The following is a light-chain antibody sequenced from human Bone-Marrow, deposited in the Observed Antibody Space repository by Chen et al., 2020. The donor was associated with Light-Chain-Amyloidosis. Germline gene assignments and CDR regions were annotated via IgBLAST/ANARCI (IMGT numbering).Light chain of an antibody. CDR1: NIGTTS. CDR3: QVWDRSSDRPV. J-gene: IGLJ3*02. V-gene: IGLV3-21*02. CDR2: DDS. Sequence: SYVLTQPSSVSVAPGQTATIACGGNNIGTTSVHWYQQTPGQAPLLVVYDDSDRPSGSPERLSGSNSGNTATLTLSRVEAGDEADYYCQVWDRSSDRPVFGGGTKLTVL.